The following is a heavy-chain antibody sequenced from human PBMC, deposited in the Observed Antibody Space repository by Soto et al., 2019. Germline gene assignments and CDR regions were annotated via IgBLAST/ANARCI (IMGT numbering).Heavy chain of an antibody. J-gene: IGHJ4*02. V-gene: IGHV3-7*01. D-gene: IGHD4-17*01. Sequence: EVQLVESGGGLVQPGGSLRLSCAASGFTFSSYWMSWVRQAPGKGLEWVANIKQDGSEKYYVDSVKGRFTISRDNAKNPRYLQMNSLRAEDTAVYYCASGPDGDYPFDYWGQGTLVTVSS. CDR2: IKQDGSEK. CDR1: GFTFSSYW. CDR3: ASGPDGDYPFDY.